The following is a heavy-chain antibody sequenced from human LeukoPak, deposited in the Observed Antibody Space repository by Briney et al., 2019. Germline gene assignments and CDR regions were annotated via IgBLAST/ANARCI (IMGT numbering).Heavy chain of an antibody. CDR2: ISWNSGSI. CDR3: ASAVAGSNFDY. V-gene: IGHV3-9*01. J-gene: IGHJ4*02. Sequence: GGSLRLSCAASGFTFDDYAMHWVRQAPGKGLEWVSGISWNSGSIGYADSVKGRFTISRDNAKNSLYLQMSSLRAEDTALYYCASAVAGSNFDYWGQGTLVTVSS. CDR1: GFTFDDYA. D-gene: IGHD6-19*01.